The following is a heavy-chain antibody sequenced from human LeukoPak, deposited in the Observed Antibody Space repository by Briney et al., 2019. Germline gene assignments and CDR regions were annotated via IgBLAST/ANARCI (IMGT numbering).Heavy chain of an antibody. CDR1: GGTFSSYA. J-gene: IGHJ4*02. CDR2: IIPIFGTA. V-gene: IGHV1-69*05. Sequence: SVKVSCKASGGTFSSYAISWVRQAPGQGLEWMGGIIPIFGTANYAQKFQGRVTMTRDTSTSTVYMELSSLRSEDTAMYYCAGAYCSTSTCRLRDWGQGTLVTVSS. CDR3: AGAYCSTSTCRLRD. D-gene: IGHD2-2*01.